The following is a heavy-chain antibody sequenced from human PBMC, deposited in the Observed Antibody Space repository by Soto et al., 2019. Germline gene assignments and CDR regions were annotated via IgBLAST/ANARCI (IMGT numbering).Heavy chain of an antibody. J-gene: IGHJ5*02. D-gene: IGHD3-10*01. CDR1: GYTFISYG. CDR3: ARGRAYYYGSGSYYWFDP. Sequence: ASVKVSCKASGYTFISYGISWVRQAPGQGLEWMGWISGYNGNTKYAQKLKSRVTISVDTSKNQFSLKLSSVTAADTAVYYCARGRAYYYGSGSYYWFDPWGQGTLVTVSS. CDR2: ISGYNGNT. V-gene: IGHV1-18*01.